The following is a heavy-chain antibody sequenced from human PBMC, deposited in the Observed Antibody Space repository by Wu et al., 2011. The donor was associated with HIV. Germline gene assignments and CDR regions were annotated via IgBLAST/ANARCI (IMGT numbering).Heavy chain of an antibody. V-gene: IGHV1-69*14. CDR1: GGTLSSYA. J-gene: IGHJ6*02. D-gene: IGHD6-19*01. CDR2: ILFIFGTA. Sequence: QVQLVQSGAEVKKPGSSVKVSCKASGGTLSSYAISWVRQAPGQGLEWMGRILFIFGTANYAQKFQGRVTITADKSTSTAYMELSSLRSEDTAVYYCAREDYSSGWTTYYYYGMDVWGQGTTVTVSS. CDR3: AREDYSSGWTTYYYYGMDV.